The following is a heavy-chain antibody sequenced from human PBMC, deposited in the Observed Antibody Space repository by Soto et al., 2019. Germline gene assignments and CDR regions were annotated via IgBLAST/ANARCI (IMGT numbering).Heavy chain of an antibody. CDR2: ISGSGGST. V-gene: IGHV3-23*01. CDR3: AKGDSSSSRSYFDY. CDR1: GFAFSSYA. D-gene: IGHD6-6*01. Sequence: VGSLRLSCAASGFAFSSYAMSWVRQAPGKGLEWVSAISGSGGSTYYADSVKGRFTISRDNSKNTLYLQMNSLRAEDTAVYYCAKGDSSSSRSYFDYWGQGTLVTVSS. J-gene: IGHJ4*02.